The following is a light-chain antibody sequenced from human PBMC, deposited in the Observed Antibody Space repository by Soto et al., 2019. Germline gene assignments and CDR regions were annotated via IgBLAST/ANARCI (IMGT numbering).Light chain of an antibody. Sequence: SQLTQSPSSLSASVGDRVTITCRASQDIGTYLAWYQQKPGKAPKLLIYAASTLQSGVPSRFSGSGSGTDFTLTISSLQPEDFATYYCQQVNSYPSITFGQGTRLEIK. CDR1: QDIGTY. V-gene: IGKV1-9*01. CDR3: QQVNSYPSIT. CDR2: AAS. J-gene: IGKJ5*01.